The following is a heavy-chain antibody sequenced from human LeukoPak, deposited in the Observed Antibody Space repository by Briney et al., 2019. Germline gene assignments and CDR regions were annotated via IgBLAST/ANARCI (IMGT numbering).Heavy chain of an antibody. CDR3: ARDRYCSSTSCSHWFDP. CDR1: GFTFSSYS. D-gene: IGHD2-2*01. V-gene: IGHV3-21*01. Sequence: GGSLRLSCAASGFTFSSYSMNWVRQAPGKGLEWVSSISSSSSYIYYADSVKGRFTISRDNAKNSLYLQMNSLRAEDTAVYYCARDRYCSSTSCSHWFDPWGQGTLVTVSS. J-gene: IGHJ5*02. CDR2: ISSSSSYI.